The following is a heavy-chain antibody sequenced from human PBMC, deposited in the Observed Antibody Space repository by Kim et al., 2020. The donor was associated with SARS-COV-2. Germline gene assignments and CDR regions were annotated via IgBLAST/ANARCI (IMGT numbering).Heavy chain of an antibody. CDR1: GFTLTSDA. Sequence: GGSLRLSCAASGFTLTSDAMTWVRQPPGKGLEWVSTISADGHATYYADSVRGRFTISRDTSMNTVYLQMNTLRPDDTAVYYCAKERTFGDRSFDYWGQGT. CDR3: AKERTFGDRSFDY. J-gene: IGHJ4*02. D-gene: IGHD2-21*02. CDR2: ISADGHAT. V-gene: IGHV3-23*01.